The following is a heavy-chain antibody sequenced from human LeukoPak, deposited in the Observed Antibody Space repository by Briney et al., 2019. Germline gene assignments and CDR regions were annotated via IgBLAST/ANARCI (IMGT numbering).Heavy chain of an antibody. CDR1: GFTFSNYW. CDR3: AGSQSHNWFGP. V-gene: IGHV3-74*01. D-gene: IGHD3-10*01. J-gene: IGHJ5*02. Sequence: QTGGSLRLSCAASGFTFSNYWMNWVRQAPGKGLEWVSRINSDGSSTSYADSVKGRFTISRDNVKNTLFLQMNSLRVDDTAVYYCAGSQSHNWFGPWGQGSLVTVS. CDR2: INSDGSST.